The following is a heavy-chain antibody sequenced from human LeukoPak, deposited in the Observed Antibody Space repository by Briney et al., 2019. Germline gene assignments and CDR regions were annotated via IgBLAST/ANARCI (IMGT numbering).Heavy chain of an antibody. Sequence: GGSLRLSCAASGFIFSDYEMNWVRQAPGKGVEWVSYISSSGRTIFYADSVKGRFTMSRDSATNSLYLQMDSLRAEDTAVYYCARDGGGHSNGNDAFDIWGQGTMVTVSS. V-gene: IGHV3-48*03. CDR2: ISSSGRTI. D-gene: IGHD5-18*01. CDR3: ARDGGGHSNGNDAFDI. J-gene: IGHJ3*02. CDR1: GFIFSDYE.